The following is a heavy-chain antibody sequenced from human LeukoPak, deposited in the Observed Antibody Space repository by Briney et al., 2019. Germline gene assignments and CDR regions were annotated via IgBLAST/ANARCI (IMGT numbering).Heavy chain of an antibody. CDR2: ITASGDGT. V-gene: IGHV3-23*01. CDR1: GFTFSDYA. CDR3: ARERDASDAFDI. Sequence: PGGSLRLSCAASGFTFSDYAMSWVRQAPGKGLEWVLAITASGDGTYYADSVKGRFTISRDNAKNSLYLQMKSPRAEDTAVYYCARERDASDAFDIWGQGTMVTVSS. J-gene: IGHJ3*02. D-gene: IGHD5-24*01.